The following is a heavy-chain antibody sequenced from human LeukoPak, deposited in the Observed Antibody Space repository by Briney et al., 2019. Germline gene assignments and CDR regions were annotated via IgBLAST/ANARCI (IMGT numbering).Heavy chain of an antibody. CDR2: INHSGST. J-gene: IGHJ6*02. V-gene: IGHV4-34*01. CDR1: GGSFSGYY. Sequence: PSETLSLTCAVYGGSFSGYYWSWIRQPPGKGLEWIGEINHSGSTNYNPSLKSRVTISVDTSKNQFSLKLSPVTAADTAVYYCARGVWFGPRYYGMDVWGQGTTVTVSS. CDR3: ARGVWFGPRYYGMDV. D-gene: IGHD3-10*01.